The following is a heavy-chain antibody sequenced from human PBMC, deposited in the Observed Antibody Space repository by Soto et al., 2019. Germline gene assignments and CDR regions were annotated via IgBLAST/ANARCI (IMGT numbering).Heavy chain of an antibody. CDR2: IKSKIDGGTT. J-gene: IGHJ4*02. CDR3: ATGWIQLWSAFVY. CDR1: GFTFRNAW. V-gene: IGHV3-15*01. D-gene: IGHD5-18*01. Sequence: EVQLVESGGGFVKPGGSLRLSCAASGFTFRNAWMSWVRQAPGKGLEWVGRIKSKIDGGTTAYAAPVKGRFIISREDSKAPLYLQMNGLKTDGTAVYYCATGWIQLWSAFVYWGQATLVSVTS.